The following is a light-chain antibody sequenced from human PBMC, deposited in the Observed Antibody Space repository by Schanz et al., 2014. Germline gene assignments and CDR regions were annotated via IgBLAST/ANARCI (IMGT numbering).Light chain of an antibody. J-gene: IGLJ1*01. CDR1: SSDVGNY. V-gene: IGLV2-8*01. Sequence: QSTLTQPPSASGSPGQSVTISCTGTSSDVGNYVSWYQHHPGKAPKLMIYEVSKRPSGVPDRFSGSKSGNTASLTVSGLQAEDEADYYCSSYGGSHNYVFGTGTKLTVL. CDR3: SSYGGSHNYV. CDR2: EVS.